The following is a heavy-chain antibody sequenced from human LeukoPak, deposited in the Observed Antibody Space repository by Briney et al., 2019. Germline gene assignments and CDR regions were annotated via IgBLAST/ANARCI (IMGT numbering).Heavy chain of an antibody. CDR3: ARDDGGRHTSSLDY. CDR2: ISYDGSNK. J-gene: IGHJ4*02. V-gene: IGHV3-30-3*01. Sequence: GGSLRLSCAASGFTFSSYAMHWVRQAPGKGLEWVAVISYDGSNKYYADSVKGRFTISRDNSKNTLYLQMNSLRAEDTAVYYCARDDGGRHTSSLDYWGQGTLVAVSS. D-gene: IGHD1-26*01. CDR1: GFTFSSYA.